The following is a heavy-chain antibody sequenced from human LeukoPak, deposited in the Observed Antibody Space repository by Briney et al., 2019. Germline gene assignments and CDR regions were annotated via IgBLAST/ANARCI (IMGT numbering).Heavy chain of an antibody. D-gene: IGHD6-19*01. CDR2: FDPEDGET. V-gene: IGHV1-24*01. CDR1: GYTLTELS. J-gene: IGHJ4*02. Sequence: ASVKVSCKVSGYTLTELSMHWVRQAPGKGLEWMGGFDPEDGETIYAQEFQGRVTMTEDTSTDTAYMELSSLRSEDTAVYYCATDLRAAVAGYFEDYWGQGTLVTVSS. CDR3: ATDLRAAVAGYFEDY.